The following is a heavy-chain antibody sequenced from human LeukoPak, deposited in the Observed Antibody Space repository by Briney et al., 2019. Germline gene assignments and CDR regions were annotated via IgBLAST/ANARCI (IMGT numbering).Heavy chain of an antibody. Sequence: SETLSLTCTVSGGSISHDYWSWIRQPPDKTLEWIGYISYSGSTNYNPSLKSRVTMSVDTSKNQMSLKLSSVTAADTAVYYCARVTEWNDFGYWGQGILVTVS. CDR2: ISYSGST. CDR1: GGSISHDY. V-gene: IGHV4-59*01. CDR3: ARVTEWNDFGY. J-gene: IGHJ4*02. D-gene: IGHD1-1*01.